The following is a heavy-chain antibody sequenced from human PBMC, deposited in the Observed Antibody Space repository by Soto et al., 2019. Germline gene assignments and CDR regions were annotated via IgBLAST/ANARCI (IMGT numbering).Heavy chain of an antibody. J-gene: IGHJ5*02. V-gene: IGHV1-69*13. D-gene: IGHD4-17*01. Sequence: GAPVEVSCKACGGSFRSYAISLVRQAPGQGLEXRGGXIXIXAXXXYXXXXQGRVTITADESTSTASMNLSSLREEDTAVYYGARDYGDYGWFDPWGQGTLVTVSS. CDR1: GGSFRSYA. CDR3: ARDYGDYGWFDP. CDR2: XIXIXAXX.